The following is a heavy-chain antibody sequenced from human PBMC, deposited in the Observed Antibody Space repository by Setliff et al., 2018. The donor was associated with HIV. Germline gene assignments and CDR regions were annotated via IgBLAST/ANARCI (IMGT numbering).Heavy chain of an antibody. Sequence: SETLSLTCTVSGGSISSGSYYWSWIRQPAGKGLEWIGNIDYGSIYYNASVQSRLTISIDMSKNHLFLHLKSVAAADTAVYYCASRGPDSAWSFDKWGPGILVTVSS. CDR1: GGSISSGSYY. D-gene: IGHD6-19*01. V-gene: IGHV4-39*01. CDR3: ASRGPDSAWSFDK. CDR2: IDYGSI. J-gene: IGHJ4*02.